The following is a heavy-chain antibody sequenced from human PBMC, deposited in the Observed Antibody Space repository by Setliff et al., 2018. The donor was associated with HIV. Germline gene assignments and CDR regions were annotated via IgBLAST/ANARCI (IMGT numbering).Heavy chain of an antibody. D-gene: IGHD3-16*01. CDR3: ARDLIWGFDY. J-gene: IGHJ4*02. V-gene: IGHV3-48*01. CDR2: ISGSGSRV. Sequence: PGGSLRLSCAASGFTFDDYSMNWVRQSPGKGLEWVSYISGSGSRVDYADSVKGRFTVSRDNARSSLYLQVNSLRSDDTAVYYCARDLIWGFDYWGQGTPVTVSS. CDR1: GFTFDDYS.